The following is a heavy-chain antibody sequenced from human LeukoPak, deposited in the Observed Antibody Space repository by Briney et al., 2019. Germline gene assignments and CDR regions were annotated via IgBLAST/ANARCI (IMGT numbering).Heavy chain of an antibody. D-gene: IGHD5-24*01. CDR2: IYSGGST. V-gene: IGHV3-53*01. J-gene: IGHJ6*03. Sequence: GGSLRLSCAASGFTVSSNYMSWVRQAPGKGLEWVSVIYSGGSTYYADSVKGRFTISRDNSKNTLYLQMNSLRAEDTAVYYCARVEMATITWYYYYMDVWGKGTTVTISS. CDR1: GFTVSSNY. CDR3: ARVEMATITWYYYYMDV.